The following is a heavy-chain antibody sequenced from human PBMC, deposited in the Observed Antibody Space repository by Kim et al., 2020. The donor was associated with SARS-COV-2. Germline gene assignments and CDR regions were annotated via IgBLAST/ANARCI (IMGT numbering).Heavy chain of an antibody. J-gene: IGHJ4*02. V-gene: IGHV3-30*02. D-gene: IGHD3-10*01. CDR2: VSHK. CDR3: AILSGPDY. Sequence: VSHKYYAASVKGRFTISRDNSKNTLYLQMTSLRAEDTAVYYCAILSGPDYWGQGTLVTVSS.